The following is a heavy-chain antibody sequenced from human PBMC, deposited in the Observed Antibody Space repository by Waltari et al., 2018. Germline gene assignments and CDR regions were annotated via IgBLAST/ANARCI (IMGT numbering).Heavy chain of an antibody. Sequence: QLQLQESGPGLVKPSETLSLTCTVSGGSISSSSYYWAWIRQPPGKGMDWIGGIYYSGSTNYSPSLKRRVTITADTSTDTAYMELGSLRSEGTAVYYCATLSGAVAGESFDYWGQGTLVTVSS. D-gene: IGHD6-19*01. CDR3: ATLSGAVAGESFDY. CDR2: IYYSGST. CDR1: GGSISSSSYY. V-gene: IGHV4-39*07. J-gene: IGHJ4*02.